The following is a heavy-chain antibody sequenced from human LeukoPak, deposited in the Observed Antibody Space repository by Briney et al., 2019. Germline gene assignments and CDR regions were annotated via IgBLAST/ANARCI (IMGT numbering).Heavy chain of an antibody. J-gene: IGHJ4*02. CDR2: IYTSGST. CDR3: ARGRRRSSGWSFDY. V-gene: IGHV4-4*07. Sequence: PSETLSLTCTVSGGSISSYYWSWIRQPAGKGLEWIGRIYTSGSTNYNPSLKSRVTISGDTSKNQFSLNLSSVTAADTAVYYCARGRRRSSGWSFDYWGQGTLVTVSS. D-gene: IGHD6-19*01. CDR1: GGSISSYY.